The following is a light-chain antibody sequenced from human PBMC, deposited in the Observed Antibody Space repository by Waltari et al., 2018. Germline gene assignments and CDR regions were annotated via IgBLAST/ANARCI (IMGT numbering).Light chain of an antibody. CDR3: SSHRSSSTPYV. V-gene: IGLV2-14*01. Sequence: HSALTQPASVSGSPGQSITIPCTGTTSDFGGFTFVSWYQQHPGKAPKLLISDVSNRPSGVSNRFSGSKSGNTASLTISGLQAEDEADYYCSSHRSSSTPYVFGTGTKVTVL. CDR2: DVS. CDR1: TSDFGGFTF. J-gene: IGLJ1*01.